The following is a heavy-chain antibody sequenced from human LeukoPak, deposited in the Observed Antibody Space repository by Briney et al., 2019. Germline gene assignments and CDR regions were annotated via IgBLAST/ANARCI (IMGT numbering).Heavy chain of an antibody. D-gene: IGHD3-16*01. J-gene: IGHJ3*02. V-gene: IGHV3-21*01. CDR3: ARDLIIWGASLLGAFDI. Sequence: GGSLRLSCAASGFTFSSYSMTWVRQAPGKGLEWVSSISSSSSYIYYADSVKGRFTISIDNAKNSLYLQMNSLRAEDTAVYYCARDLIIWGASLLGAFDIWGQGTMVTVSS. CDR1: GFTFSSYS. CDR2: ISSSSSYI.